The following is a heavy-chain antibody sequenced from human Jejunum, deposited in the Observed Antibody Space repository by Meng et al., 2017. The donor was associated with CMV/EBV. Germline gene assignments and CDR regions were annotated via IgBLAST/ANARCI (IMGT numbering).Heavy chain of an antibody. CDR2: IDWNGGTT. J-gene: IGHJ6*02. D-gene: IGHD2/OR15-2a*01. CDR1: GFPFGCHR. V-gene: IGHV3-20*04. Sequence: CAASGFPFGCHRMSWVRQAPGKGLGWVSGIDWNGGTTAYADSVKGRFTISRDNAKNSLYLHMISLRAEDTALYYCARDFSYYSLDVWGQGTTVTVSS. CDR3: ARDFSYYSLDV.